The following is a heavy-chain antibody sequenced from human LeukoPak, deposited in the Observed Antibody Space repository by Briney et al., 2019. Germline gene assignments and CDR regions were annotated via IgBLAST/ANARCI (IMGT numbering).Heavy chain of an antibody. J-gene: IGHJ4*02. D-gene: IGHD3-22*01. CDR2: IVSDGSRK. CDR1: EFTFRDFD. Sequence: SLRLSCTASEFTFRDFDISWVRQAPGKGLEWVAFIVSDGSRKYYMDSVKGRCTISRDNYMNMVYLQMNSLRPEDTALYFCLSSGYVFWGQGTLVTVSS. CDR3: LSSGYVF. V-gene: IGHV3-30*02.